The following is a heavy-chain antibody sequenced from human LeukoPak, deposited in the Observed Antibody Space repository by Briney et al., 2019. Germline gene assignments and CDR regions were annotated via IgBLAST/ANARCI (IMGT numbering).Heavy chain of an antibody. J-gene: IGHJ4*02. CDR2: ISSSSSYI. CDR1: GFTFSSYS. Sequence: GGSLRLSCAASGFTFSSYSMNWVRQAPGKGLEWVSSISSSSSYIYYADSVKGRFTISRDNAKNSLYLQMNSLRAEDTAVYYCAVDSKWELPFDYWGQGTLVTVFS. D-gene: IGHD1-26*01. CDR3: AVDSKWELPFDY. V-gene: IGHV3-21*01.